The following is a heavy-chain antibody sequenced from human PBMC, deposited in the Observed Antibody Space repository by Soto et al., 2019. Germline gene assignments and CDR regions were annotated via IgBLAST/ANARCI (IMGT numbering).Heavy chain of an antibody. V-gene: IGHV3-23*01. CDR1: GFTFSSYA. D-gene: IGHD6-13*01. CDR3: AKDPLLKGSSWDY. Sequence: EVQLLESGGGLVQPGGSLRLSCAASGFTFSSYAMSWVRQAPGKGLEWVSAISGRGDSTYYADSVKGRFTISRDNSKNTLYLKMNSLRAEDTAVYYCAKDPLLKGSSWDYWGQGTLVTVSS. J-gene: IGHJ4*02. CDR2: ISGRGDST.